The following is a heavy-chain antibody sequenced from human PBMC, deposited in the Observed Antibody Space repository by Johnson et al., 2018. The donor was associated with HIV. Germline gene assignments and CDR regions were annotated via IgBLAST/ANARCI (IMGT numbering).Heavy chain of an antibody. CDR1: AFTFSSYA. V-gene: IGHV3-30*02. J-gene: IGHJ3*02. CDR2: IHYDGNNK. D-gene: IGHD6-19*01. Sequence: QVQLVESGGGVVQPGGSLRLSCAASAFTFSSYAIHWVRQAPGKGLEWVAFIHYDGNNKYYADSVKGRFTISRDNSKNTLYLQMNSLRAEDTAGYYCAKDLSRGLYHAFDIWGQGTMVTVSS. CDR3: AKDLSRGLYHAFDI.